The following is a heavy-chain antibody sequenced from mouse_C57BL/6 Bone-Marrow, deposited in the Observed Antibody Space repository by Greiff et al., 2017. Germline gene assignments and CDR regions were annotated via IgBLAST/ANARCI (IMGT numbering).Heavy chain of an antibody. CDR3: TMMITTEYYAMDY. V-gene: IGHV1-15*01. CDR1: GYTFTDYE. Sequence: VQLQQSGAELVRPGASVTLSCKASGYTFTDYEMHWVKQTPVHGLEWIGAIDPETGGTAYNQKFKGKAILTADKSSSTAYMELRSLTSEDSAVYYCTMMITTEYYAMDYWGQGTSVTVSS. J-gene: IGHJ4*01. D-gene: IGHD2-4*01. CDR2: IDPETGGT.